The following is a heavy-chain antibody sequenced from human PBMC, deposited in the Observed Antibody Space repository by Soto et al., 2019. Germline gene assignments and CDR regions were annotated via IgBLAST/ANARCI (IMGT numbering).Heavy chain of an antibody. CDR3: ARARLRAVYAFDI. V-gene: IGHV4-31*03. CDR2: IYYSGST. D-gene: IGHD5-12*01. Sequence: SETLSLTCTVSGGSVSSGAYYWTWIRQRPGKGLEWIGYIYYSGSTYYSPSLKSRLSISLDTSKNQFSLRLSSVTAADTAMYYCARARLRAVYAFDIWRQGTMVTVSS. CDR1: GGSVSSGAYY. J-gene: IGHJ3*02.